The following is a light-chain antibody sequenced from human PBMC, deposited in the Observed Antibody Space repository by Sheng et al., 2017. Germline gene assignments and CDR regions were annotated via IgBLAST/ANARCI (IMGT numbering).Light chain of an antibody. CDR1: QSVNFNY. V-gene: IGKV3-11*01. Sequence: EIVLTQSPGTLSLSPGERATLSCRASQSVNFNYLAWYQQKPGQAPRLLIYDASNRATGIPARFSGSGSGTDFTLTISSLEPEDFAVYYCQQRRTFGGGTKVEIK. CDR2: DAS. CDR3: QQRRT. J-gene: IGKJ4*01.